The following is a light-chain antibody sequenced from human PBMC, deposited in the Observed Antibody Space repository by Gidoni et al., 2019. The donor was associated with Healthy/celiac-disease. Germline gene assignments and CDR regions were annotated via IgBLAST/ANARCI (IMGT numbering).Light chain of an antibody. CDR3: QVWDSSSDHPV. CDR2: DDS. CDR1: NIGSKS. J-gene: IGLJ1*01. V-gene: IGLV3-21*03. Sequence: SYVLTQPPSVSVAPGKTARITWGGNNIGSKSVHWYQQKPGQAPVLVVYDDSDRPSGIPERFAGSNSGNTATLTSSRVEAGDEADYYCQVWDSSSDHPVVGTGTTVTGL.